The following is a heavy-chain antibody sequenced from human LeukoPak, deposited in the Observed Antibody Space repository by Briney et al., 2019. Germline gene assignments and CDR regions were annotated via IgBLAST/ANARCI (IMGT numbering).Heavy chain of an antibody. CDR3: ARAYSSTSETQFDY. V-gene: IGHV1-2*02. J-gene: IGHJ4*02. Sequence: ASVKVSCKASGYTFRSYDISWVRQAPGQGLEWMGWINPNSGGTNYAQNFQGRVTMTRDTSISTAYMELSRLRSDDTAVYYCARAYSSTSETQFDYWGQGTLVTVSS. CDR1: GYTFRSYD. CDR2: INPNSGGT. D-gene: IGHD6-13*01.